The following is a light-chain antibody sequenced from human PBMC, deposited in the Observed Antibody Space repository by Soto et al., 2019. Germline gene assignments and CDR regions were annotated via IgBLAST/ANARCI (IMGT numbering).Light chain of an antibody. J-gene: IGKJ1*01. CDR3: QQSYTSPPWT. V-gene: IGKV1-39*01. CDR2: RAS. Sequence: DIQMTQSPSSLSASVGDRVTISCRASQIISTYLNWSQQKPGTAPRLLISRASSVKSGVPPRFSGSGSGRDFTLTISSLRPEDIATYSCQQSYTSPPWTFGQGTKVEVK. CDR1: QIISTY.